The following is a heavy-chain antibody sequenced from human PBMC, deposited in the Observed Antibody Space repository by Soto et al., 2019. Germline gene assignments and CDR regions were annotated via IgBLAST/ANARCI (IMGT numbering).Heavy chain of an antibody. CDR2: ISWNSGSI. CDR1: GFTFDDYA. V-gene: IGHV3-9*01. J-gene: IGHJ6*04. Sequence: PGVSLRLSCAASGFTFDDYAMHWVRQAPGKGLEWVSGISWNSGSIGYADSVKGRFTISRDNAKNSLYLQMNSLRAEDTALYYCAKDVYDFWSGSEYYYYYYGMAVWGKGTTVTVSS. D-gene: IGHD3-3*01. CDR3: AKDVYDFWSGSEYYYYYYGMAV.